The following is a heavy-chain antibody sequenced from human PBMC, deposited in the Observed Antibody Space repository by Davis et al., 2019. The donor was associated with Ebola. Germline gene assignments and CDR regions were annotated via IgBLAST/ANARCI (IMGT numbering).Heavy chain of an antibody. CDR3: AKFPIATSGTWYFDY. V-gene: IGHV3-23*01. D-gene: IGHD2-21*01. CDR1: GFTFSNYA. CDR2: ITNGGTNT. J-gene: IGHJ4*02. Sequence: GESLNISCAASGFTFSNYAMSWVRQPPGEALEWVSAITNGGTNTYYADSVKGRFTISRDNSRNILYLQMDGLRAEDTAVYYCAKFPIATSGTWYFDYWGQGTLVTVSS.